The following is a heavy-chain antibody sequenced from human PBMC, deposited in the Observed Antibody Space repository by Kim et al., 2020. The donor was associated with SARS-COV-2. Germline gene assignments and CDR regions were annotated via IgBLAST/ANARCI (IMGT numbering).Heavy chain of an antibody. J-gene: IGHJ4*02. Sequence: FQGHVTISADKSISTAYLQWSSLKASDTAMYYCARHYYDSSGYLYYFDYWGQGTLVTVSS. CDR3: ARHYYDSSGYLYYFDY. D-gene: IGHD3-22*01. V-gene: IGHV5-10-1*01.